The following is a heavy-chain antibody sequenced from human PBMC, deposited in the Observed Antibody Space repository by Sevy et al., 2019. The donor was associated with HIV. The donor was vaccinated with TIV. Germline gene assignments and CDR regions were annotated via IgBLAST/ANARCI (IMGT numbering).Heavy chain of an antibody. D-gene: IGHD2-8*01. CDR1: GDSISTYY. CDR2: FYTSENT. J-gene: IGHJ6*03. V-gene: IGHV4-4*07. CDR3: ARGRAGYDNGYYYYMDV. Sequence: SETLSLTCTVSGDSISTYYWTWIRQPAGKGLEWIGRFYTSENTNYNLSLKSRVTMSVDTSKNQFSLRLTSVTAADTAVYYCARGRAGYDNGYYYYMDVWGKGITVTVSS.